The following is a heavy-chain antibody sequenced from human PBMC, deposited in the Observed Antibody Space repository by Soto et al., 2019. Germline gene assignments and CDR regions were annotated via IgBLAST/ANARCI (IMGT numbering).Heavy chain of an antibody. J-gene: IGHJ6*03. Sequence: EVQLLESGGGLVQPGGSLRLSCAASGFTFSSYAMSWVRQAPGKGLEWVSAISGSGGSTYYAGSVKGRFTISRDNSKNTLYRQMNSLRAEETAVYYCAKEGYYGSGSYYHYMDVWGKGTTVTVSS. V-gene: IGHV3-23*01. CDR1: GFTFSSYA. CDR3: AKEGYYGSGSYYHYMDV. CDR2: ISGSGGST. D-gene: IGHD3-10*01.